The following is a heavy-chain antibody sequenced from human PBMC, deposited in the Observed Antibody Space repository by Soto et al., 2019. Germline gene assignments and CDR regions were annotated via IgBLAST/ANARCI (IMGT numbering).Heavy chain of an antibody. CDR2: INHSGST. V-gene: IGHV4-34*01. D-gene: IGHD3-22*01. J-gene: IGHJ4*02. CDR3: ARGHDSSGYYSSFDY. Sequence: AETLSLTCAVYGGSFSGYYWSWIRQAPGKGLEWIGEINHSGSTNYNPSLKSRVTISVDTSKNQFSLKLSSVTAADTAVYYCARGHDSSGYYSSFDYWGQGTLVTVSS. CDR1: GGSFSGYY.